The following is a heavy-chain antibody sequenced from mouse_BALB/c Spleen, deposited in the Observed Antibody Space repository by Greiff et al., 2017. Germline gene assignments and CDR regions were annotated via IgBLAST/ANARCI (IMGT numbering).Heavy chain of an antibody. CDR2: ISYDGSN. J-gene: IGHJ3*01. Sequence: DVKLVESGPGLVKPSQSLSLTCSVTGYSITSGYYWNWLRQFPGNKLEWMGYISYDGSNNYNPSLKNRISITRDTSKNQFFLKLNSVTTEDTATYYCARAPLLAWFAYWGQGTLVTVSA. CDR1: GYSITSGYY. D-gene: IGHD1-1*01. V-gene: IGHV3-6*02. CDR3: ARAPLLAWFAY.